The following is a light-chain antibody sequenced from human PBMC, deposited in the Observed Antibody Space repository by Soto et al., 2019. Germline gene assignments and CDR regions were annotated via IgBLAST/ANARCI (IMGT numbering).Light chain of an antibody. J-gene: IGLJ2*01. CDR1: SGHSTYI. Sequence: QSVLTLSSSASASLGSSVKLTCTLSSGHSTYIIAWHQQQPGKAPRYLMKLEGSGSYNKGNGVPDRFSGSSSGADRYLTISNLQFEDEADYYCETWDINTHVVFGGGTKLTVL. CDR3: ETWDINTHVV. CDR2: LEGSGSY. V-gene: IGLV4-60*02.